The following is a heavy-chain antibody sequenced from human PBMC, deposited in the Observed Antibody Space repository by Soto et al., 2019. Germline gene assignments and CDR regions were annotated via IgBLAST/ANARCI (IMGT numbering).Heavy chain of an antibody. CDR2: ISYDGSNK. Sequence: GGSLRLSCAASGFTFSSYGMHWVRQAPGKGLEWVAVISYDGSNKYYADSVKGRFTISRDNSKNTLYLQMNSLRAEDTAVYYCAKDSRPDVDTAMALRSWGQGTLVTVSS. D-gene: IGHD5-18*01. CDR3: AKDSRPDVDTAMALRS. V-gene: IGHV3-30*18. J-gene: IGHJ4*02. CDR1: GFTFSSYG.